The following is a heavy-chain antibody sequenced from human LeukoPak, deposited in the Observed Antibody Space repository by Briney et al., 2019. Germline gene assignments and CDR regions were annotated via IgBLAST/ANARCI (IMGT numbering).Heavy chain of an antibody. CDR3: AKNESPERKYYYYYYMDV. Sequence: PGGSLRLSCAASGFTFSSYAMSWVRQAPGKGLEWVSAISGSGGSTYYADSVKGRFTTSRDNSKNTLYLQMNSLRAEDTAVYYCAKNESPERKYYYYYYMDVWGKGTTVTVSS. D-gene: IGHD1-14*01. V-gene: IGHV3-23*01. J-gene: IGHJ6*03. CDR1: GFTFSSYA. CDR2: ISGSGGST.